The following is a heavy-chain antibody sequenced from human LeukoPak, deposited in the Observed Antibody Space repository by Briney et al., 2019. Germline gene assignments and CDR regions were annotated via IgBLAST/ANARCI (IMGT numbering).Heavy chain of an antibody. CDR1: GFTFSSYA. J-gene: IGHJ4*02. V-gene: IGHV3-30-3*01. CDR2: ISYGGSNK. D-gene: IGHD3-10*01. Sequence: PGGSLRLSCAASGFTFSSYAMHWVRQAPGKGLEWVAVISYGGSNKYYADSVRGRFTISRDNSKNTLYLQMNSLRAEDTAVYYCARDLSLWFGELIDYWGQGTLVTVSS. CDR3: ARDLSLWFGELIDY.